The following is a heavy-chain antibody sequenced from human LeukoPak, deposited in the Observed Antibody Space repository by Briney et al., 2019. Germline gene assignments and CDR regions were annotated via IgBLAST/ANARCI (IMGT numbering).Heavy chain of an antibody. Sequence: GGSLRLSCAASGFTFSSFEMNWVRQAPGKGLEWVSYISSSGSTIYYADSVKGRFTISRDNAKNSLYLQMNSLRAEDTAVYYCASGFYDSSGSFDPWGQGTLVTVSS. D-gene: IGHD3-22*01. J-gene: IGHJ5*02. CDR1: GFTFSSFE. CDR3: ASGFYDSSGSFDP. V-gene: IGHV3-48*03. CDR2: ISSSGSTI.